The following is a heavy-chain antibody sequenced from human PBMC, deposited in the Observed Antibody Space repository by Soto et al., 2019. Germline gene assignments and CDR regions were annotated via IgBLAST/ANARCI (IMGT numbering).Heavy chain of an antibody. CDR3: ARVSSRGWYSAKKYYYYGMDV. V-gene: IGHV3-48*02. J-gene: IGHJ6*02. D-gene: IGHD6-19*01. CDR2: ISSSSSTI. CDR1: GFTFSSYS. Sequence: GGSLRLSRAASGFTFSSYSMNWVRQAPGKGLEWVSYISSSSSTIYYADSVKGRFTISRDNAKNSLYLQMNSLRDEDTAVYYCARVSSRGWYSAKKYYYYGMDVWGQGTTVTVSS.